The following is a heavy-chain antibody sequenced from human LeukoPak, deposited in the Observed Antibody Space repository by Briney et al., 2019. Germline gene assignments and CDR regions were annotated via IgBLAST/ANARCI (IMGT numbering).Heavy chain of an antibody. CDR3: ARDLSSWQPLGYYYYMDV. Sequence: PSETLSLTCTVSGGSISSYYWSWIRQPPGKGLEWIGYIYYSGSTNYNPSLKRRVTISVDTSKNQFSLKLSSVTAADTAVYFCARDLSSWQPLGYYYYMDVWGKGTTVTVSS. V-gene: IGHV4-59*01. D-gene: IGHD6-13*01. CDR1: GGSISSYY. J-gene: IGHJ6*03. CDR2: IYYSGST.